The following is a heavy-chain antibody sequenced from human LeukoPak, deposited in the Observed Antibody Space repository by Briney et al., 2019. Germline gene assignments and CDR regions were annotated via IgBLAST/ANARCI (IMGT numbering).Heavy chain of an antibody. CDR1: GGTFSSYV. D-gene: IGHD2-21*02. Sequence: RASVKVSCKASGGTFSSYVISWVRQAPGQGLGWMGGIIPVFGAAKYAQNFQGRVTITADESTSTAYMELSSLRSEDTAVYYCARAYMTATRHFDYWGQGTLVTVSS. CDR2: IIPVFGAA. J-gene: IGHJ4*02. V-gene: IGHV1-69*13. CDR3: ARAYMTATRHFDY.